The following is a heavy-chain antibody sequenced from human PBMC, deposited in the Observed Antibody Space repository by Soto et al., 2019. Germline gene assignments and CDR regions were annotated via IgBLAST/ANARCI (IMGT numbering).Heavy chain of an antibody. CDR3: AKGIQLWKNYYYGMDV. V-gene: IGHV3-30*18. D-gene: IGHD5-18*01. Sequence: QVQLVESGGGVVQPGRSLRLSCAASGFTFSSYGMHWVRQAPGKGLEWVAVISYDGSNKYYADSVKGRFTISRDNSKKTLYLQMNSLRAEDTAVYYCAKGIQLWKNYYYGMDVWGQGTTVTVSS. CDR1: GFTFSSYG. J-gene: IGHJ6*02. CDR2: ISYDGSNK.